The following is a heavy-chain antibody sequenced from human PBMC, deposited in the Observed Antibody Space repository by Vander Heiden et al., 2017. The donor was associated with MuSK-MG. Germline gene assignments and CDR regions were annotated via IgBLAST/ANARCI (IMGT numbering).Heavy chain of an antibody. CDR3: AKDAQPGVTGLLGYYYYGMDV. J-gene: IGHJ6*02. Sequence: EVQLLESGGGLVQPGGSLRLSCAASGFTFSSYAMSWVRQAPGKGLEWVSAISGSGGSTYYADSVKGRFTISRDNSKNTLYLQMNSLRAEDTAVYYCAKDAQPGVTGLLGYYYYGMDVWGQGTTVTVSS. CDR1: GFTFSSYA. CDR2: ISGSGGST. D-gene: IGHD1-26*01. V-gene: IGHV3-23*01.